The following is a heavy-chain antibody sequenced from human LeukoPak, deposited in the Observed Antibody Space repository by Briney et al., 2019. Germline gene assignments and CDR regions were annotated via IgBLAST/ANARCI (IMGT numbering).Heavy chain of an antibody. Sequence: PGGSLRLSCAASGFTFSNAWMSWVPQAPGKGLEWGGCIKSKTDGGTIDYTAPVKGRFTISSDESRNTLYLQMNSLKTEDTAVYYCTHYYGSGLFDYWGQGTLVTVSS. J-gene: IGHJ4*02. CDR2: IKSKTDGGTI. CDR1: GFTFSNAW. CDR3: THYYGSGLFDY. D-gene: IGHD3-10*01. V-gene: IGHV3-15*01.